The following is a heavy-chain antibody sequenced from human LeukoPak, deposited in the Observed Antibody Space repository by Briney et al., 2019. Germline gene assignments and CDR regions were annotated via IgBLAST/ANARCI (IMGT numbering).Heavy chain of an antibody. V-gene: IGHV3-30*04. J-gene: IGHJ3*02. Sequence: SGRSLRLSCAASGFTFSSYAMHWVRQAPGKGLEWVAVISYDGSNKYYADSVKGRFTISRDNAKNSLYLQMNSLRAEDTAVYYCARVAEAAAFDIWGQGTMVTVSS. CDR2: ISYDGSNK. D-gene: IGHD6-25*01. CDR3: ARVAEAAAFDI. CDR1: GFTFSSYA.